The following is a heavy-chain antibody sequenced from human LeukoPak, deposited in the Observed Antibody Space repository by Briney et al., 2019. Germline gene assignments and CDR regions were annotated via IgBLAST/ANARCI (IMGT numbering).Heavy chain of an antibody. CDR2: IYSGGST. Sequence: GGSLRLSCAASGFTVSSNYMSWVRQAPGKGLEWVSVIYSGGSTYYADSVKGRFTISGDNSKNTLYLQMNSLRAEDTAVYYCAKDRRTYSSSTGLLIGYWGQGTLVTVSS. CDR1: GFTVSSNY. CDR3: AKDRRTYSSSTGLLIGY. J-gene: IGHJ4*02. V-gene: IGHV3-53*01. D-gene: IGHD6-13*01.